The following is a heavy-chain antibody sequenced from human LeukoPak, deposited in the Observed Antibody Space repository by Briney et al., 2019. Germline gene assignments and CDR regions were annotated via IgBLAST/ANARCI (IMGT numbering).Heavy chain of an antibody. CDR2: IYYSGST. CDR1: GGSISSSSYY. D-gene: IGHD3-3*01. J-gene: IGHJ5*02. Sequence: SETLSLTCTVSGGSISSSSYYWGWIRQPPGKGLEWIGSIYYSGSTYYNPSLKSRVTISVDTSKNQFSLKLSSVTAADTAVYYCARLDFWSGYPNSPNWFDPWGQGTLVTVSS. V-gene: IGHV4-39*01. CDR3: ARLDFWSGYPNSPNWFDP.